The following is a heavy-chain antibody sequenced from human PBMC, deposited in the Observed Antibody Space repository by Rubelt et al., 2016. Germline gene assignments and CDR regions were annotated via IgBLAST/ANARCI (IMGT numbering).Heavy chain of an antibody. V-gene: IGHV2-5*02. J-gene: IGHJ4*02. CDR1: GLSLSTGGVA. CDR2: IYWDDDK. D-gene: IGHD5-18*01. Sequence: QITLKESGPTLVKPTQTLTLTCTLSGLSLSTGGVAVGWIRQPPGKALEWLALIYWDDDKRYSPSLKSRFTITKDTSKNQVVLTMTNMDPVDTATYYCAHSEYTYGRFDYWGQGTLVTVSS. CDR3: AHSEYTYGRFDY.